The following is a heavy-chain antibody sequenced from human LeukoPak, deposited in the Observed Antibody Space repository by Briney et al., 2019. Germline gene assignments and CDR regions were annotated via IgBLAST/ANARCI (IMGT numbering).Heavy chain of an antibody. V-gene: IGHV3-23*01. CDR3: AKLGSGMVLYYFDY. CDR1: GFTFSSYA. J-gene: IGHJ4*02. CDR2: IRGSGGST. D-gene: IGHD5-18*01. Sequence: GASLRLSCAASGFTFSSYAMSWVRQAPGKGLEWVSAIRGSGGSTSYADSVTGRVTISRDNSKNTLYLQMNSLRAEDTAVYYCAKLGSGMVLYYFDYWGQGTLVTVSS.